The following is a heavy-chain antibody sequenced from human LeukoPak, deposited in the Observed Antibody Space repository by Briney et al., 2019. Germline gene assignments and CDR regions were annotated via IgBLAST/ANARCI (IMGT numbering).Heavy chain of an antibody. V-gene: IGHV4-4*07. CDR3: AREPRTYDSSGLHIDY. Sequence: ASETLSLTCTVSGGSISSYYWSWIRQPAGKGLEWIGRIYTSGSTNYNPSLKSRVTMSVDTSKNQFSLKLSSVTAADTAVYYCAREPRTYDSSGLHIDYWGQGTLVTVSS. D-gene: IGHD3-22*01. J-gene: IGHJ4*02. CDR2: IYTSGST. CDR1: GGSISSYY.